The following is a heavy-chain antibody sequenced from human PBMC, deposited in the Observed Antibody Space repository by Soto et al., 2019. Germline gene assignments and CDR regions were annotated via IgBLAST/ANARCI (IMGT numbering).Heavy chain of an antibody. CDR2: IKSKTDGGTT. J-gene: IGHJ5*02. V-gene: IGHV3-15*01. D-gene: IGHD2-15*01. CDR3: TTDIVVVVAATPTGFDP. CDR1: GFTFSNAW. Sequence: EVQLVESGGGLVKPGGSLRLSCAASGFTFSNAWMSWVRQAPGKGLEWVGRIKSKTDGGTTDYAAPVKGRVTISRDDSINTLYLQMNSLKTEDTAGYYCTTDIVVVVAATPTGFDPWGQGTLVTVSS.